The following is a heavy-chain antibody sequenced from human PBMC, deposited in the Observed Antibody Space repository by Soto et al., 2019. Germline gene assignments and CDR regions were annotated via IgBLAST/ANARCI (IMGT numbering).Heavy chain of an antibody. Sequence: EVQLVESGGGLVQPGGSLRLSCAASGFTFSSYWMHWVRQAPGKGLVWVSRINSDGSGTTYADSVKGRFIISRDNAKNTLYLQMNSLRVEDTAVYYCARGAYCAGDCSFPWGQGTLVTVSS. CDR2: INSDGSGT. V-gene: IGHV3-74*01. CDR3: ARGAYCAGDCSFP. D-gene: IGHD2-21*02. CDR1: GFTFSSYW. J-gene: IGHJ5*02.